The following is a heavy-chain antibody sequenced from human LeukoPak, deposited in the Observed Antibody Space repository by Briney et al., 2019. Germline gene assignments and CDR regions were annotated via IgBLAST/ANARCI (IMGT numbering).Heavy chain of an antibody. CDR3: ARRATTDRGYSYGLDY. CDR2: ISRSNSYI. Sequence: GGSLRLSCVVSGFTFSDYNMNWVRQAPGKGLEWVSSISRSNSYIYYADSVTGRFTISRDNAKNSLYLQMNSLRAEDTAVYYCARRATTDRGYSYGLDYWGQGTLVTVSS. J-gene: IGHJ4*02. V-gene: IGHV3-21*01. CDR1: GFTFSDYN. D-gene: IGHD5-18*01.